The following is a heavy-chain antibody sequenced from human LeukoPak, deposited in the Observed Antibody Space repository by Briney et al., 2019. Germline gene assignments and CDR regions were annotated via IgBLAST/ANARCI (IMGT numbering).Heavy chain of an antibody. V-gene: IGHV1-2*02. D-gene: IGHD4/OR15-4a*01. CDR3: ARVRRLMQTFDV. CDR1: GYMFTSYY. Sequence: ASVQVSCKASGYMFTSYYIHWVRQAPGQGPEWMGWINPNNGDTNYAPKFRGRVSMTRDESVNTAYMELSGLTSDDTAVFYCARVRRLMQTFDVWGQGTMVTVSS. J-gene: IGHJ3*01. CDR2: INPNNGDT.